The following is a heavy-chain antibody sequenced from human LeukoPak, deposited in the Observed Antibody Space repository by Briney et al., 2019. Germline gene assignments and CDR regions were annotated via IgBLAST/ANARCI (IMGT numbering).Heavy chain of an antibody. CDR3: ARADHSGSFHADY. CDR1: GYTFTFYD. CDR2: INSGNT. Sequence: ASVRGSCRASGYTFTFYDINWVRQATGQGLEWMGWINSGNTGYAQKFQGRVTMTRNTSIGTAYMELSSLRSEDTAVYYCARADHSGSFHADYWGQGTLVTVSS. D-gene: IGHD1-26*01. J-gene: IGHJ4*02. V-gene: IGHV1-8*01.